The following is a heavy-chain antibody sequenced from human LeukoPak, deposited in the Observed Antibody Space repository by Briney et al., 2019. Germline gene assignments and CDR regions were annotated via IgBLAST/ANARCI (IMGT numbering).Heavy chain of an antibody. CDR1: GFTFSNYG. J-gene: IGHJ6*02. CDR3: ARERRSIAASYGMDV. CDR2: IWYDGSNK. D-gene: IGHD6-13*01. V-gene: IGHV3-33*01. Sequence: GRSLRLSCAASGFTFSNYGMHWVRQAPGKGLEWVAVIWYDGSNKYYADSVKGRFTISRDNSKNTLYLQMNSLRAEDTAVYYCARERRSIAASYGMDVWGQGTTVTVSS.